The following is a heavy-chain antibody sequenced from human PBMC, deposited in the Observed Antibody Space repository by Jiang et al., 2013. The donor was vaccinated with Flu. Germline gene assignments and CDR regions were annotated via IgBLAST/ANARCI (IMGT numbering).Heavy chain of an antibody. J-gene: IGHJ5*02. Sequence: QSGSELKKPGASVKVSCKASGYTFTSYAMNWVRQAPGQGLEWMGWINTNTGNPTYAQGFTGRFVFSLDTSVSTAYLQICSLKAEDTAVYYCARDPSGIAALYNWFGPWGQGTLVTVSS. CDR2: INTNTGNP. D-gene: IGHD6-6*01. CDR1: GYTFTSYA. V-gene: IGHV7-4-1*01. CDR3: ARDPSGIAALYNWFGP.